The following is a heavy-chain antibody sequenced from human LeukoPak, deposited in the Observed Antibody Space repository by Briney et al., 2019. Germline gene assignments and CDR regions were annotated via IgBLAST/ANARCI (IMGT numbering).Heavy chain of an antibody. J-gene: IGHJ4*02. CDR3: ARVRKVVTAQGPFDY. Sequence: SETLSLTCTVSGGSINSYYWSWIRQPPGKGLEWIGEINHSGSTNYNPSLKSRVTISVDTSKNQFSLKLSSVTAADTAVYYCARVRKVVTAQGPFDYWGQGTLVTVSS. D-gene: IGHD2-21*02. V-gene: IGHV4-34*01. CDR1: GGSINSYY. CDR2: INHSGST.